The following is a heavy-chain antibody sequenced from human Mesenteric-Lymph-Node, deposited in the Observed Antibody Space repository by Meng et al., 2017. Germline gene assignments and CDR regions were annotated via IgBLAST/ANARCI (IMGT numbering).Heavy chain of an antibody. CDR1: GFTFSSHW. J-gene: IGHJ4*02. Sequence: VQLVGSGGGLFRPGGSLGLSCAASGFTFSSHWMHWVRQAPGKGLEWVSRINPDGSSTAYADSVKGRFTISRDNAKNTLYLQLNSLRGEDTAVYYCTRDFDSGYGLWGQGTLVTVSS. D-gene: IGHD5-12*01. V-gene: IGHV3-74*01. CDR2: INPDGSST. CDR3: TRDFDSGYGL.